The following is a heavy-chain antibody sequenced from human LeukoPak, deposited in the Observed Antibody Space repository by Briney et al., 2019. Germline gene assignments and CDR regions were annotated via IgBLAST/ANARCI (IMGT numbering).Heavy chain of an antibody. CDR3: ARARSGLDY. J-gene: IGHJ4*02. D-gene: IGHD2-15*01. CDR2: IYYSGST. V-gene: IGHV4-39*01. CDR1: AGSISSTSYY. Sequence: SETLSLTCTVSAGSISSTSYYWGWIRQPPGKGLEWIGSIYYSGSTYYNPSLKSRVTISEDTSKNQFSLKLSSVTAADTAVYYYARARSGLDYWGQGTLVTVSS.